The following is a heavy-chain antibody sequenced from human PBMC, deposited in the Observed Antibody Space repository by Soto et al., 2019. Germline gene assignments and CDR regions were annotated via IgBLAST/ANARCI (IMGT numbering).Heavy chain of an antibody. D-gene: IGHD3-10*01. Sequence: PSETLSLTCTVSGGSISSPNFYWSWVRQPPGKGLEWIGEIYHSGSTNYNPSLKSRVTISVDKSKNQFSLKLSSVTAADTAVYYCARDHGSGTNDYWGQGTLVTVSS. CDR1: GGSISSPNFY. CDR3: ARDHGSGTNDY. V-gene: IGHV4-4*02. CDR2: IYHSGST. J-gene: IGHJ4*02.